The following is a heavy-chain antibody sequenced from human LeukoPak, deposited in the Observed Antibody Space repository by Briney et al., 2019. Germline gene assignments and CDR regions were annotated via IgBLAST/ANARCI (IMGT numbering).Heavy chain of an antibody. V-gene: IGHV3-11*01. Sequence: GGSLRLSCAASGFTFSDYYMSWIRQAPGKGLEWVPYISSSGSTIYYADSVKGRFTISRDNSKNTLYLQMNSLRAEDTAVYYCARDRTYSSSADWYFDLWGRGTLVTVSS. CDR2: ISSSGSTI. J-gene: IGHJ2*01. CDR1: GFTFSDYY. D-gene: IGHD6-6*01. CDR3: ARDRTYSSSADWYFDL.